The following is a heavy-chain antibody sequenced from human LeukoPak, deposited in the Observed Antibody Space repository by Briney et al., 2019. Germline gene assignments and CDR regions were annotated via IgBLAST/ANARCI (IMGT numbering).Heavy chain of an antibody. CDR1: GGSISSYY. Sequence: SETLSLTCTVSGGSISSYYWSWIRQPPGKGLEWIGYIYYSGSTNYNPSLKSRVTISVDTSKNQFSLKLSSVTAADTAVYYCARVLPLRLGVYYYGMDVWGQGTTVTVSS. CDR3: ARVLPLRLGVYYYGMDV. J-gene: IGHJ6*02. V-gene: IGHV4-59*01. CDR2: IYYSGST. D-gene: IGHD2-21*01.